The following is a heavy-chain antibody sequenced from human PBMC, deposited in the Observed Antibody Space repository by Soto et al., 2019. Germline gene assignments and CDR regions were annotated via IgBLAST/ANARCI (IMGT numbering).Heavy chain of an antibody. J-gene: IGHJ4*02. D-gene: IGHD1-26*01. Sequence: GGSLRLSCAASGFTFSNAWMSWVRQAPGKGLEWVGRIKSKTDGGTTDYAAPVKGRFTISRDDSKNTLYLQMNSLKTEDTAVYYCTTDSRVGANFDYWGQGXLVTVYS. V-gene: IGHV3-15*01. CDR1: GFTFSNAW. CDR3: TTDSRVGANFDY. CDR2: IKSKTDGGTT.